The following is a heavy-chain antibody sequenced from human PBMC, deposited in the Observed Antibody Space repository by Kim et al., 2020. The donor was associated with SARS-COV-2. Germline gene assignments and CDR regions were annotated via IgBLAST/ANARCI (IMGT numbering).Heavy chain of an antibody. J-gene: IGHJ2*01. CDR1: GYTFNAYT. D-gene: IGHD1-26*01. V-gene: IGHV1-18*04. Sequence: ASVKVSCKASGYTFNAYTITWVRQAPGQGLEWMGLISAYNGNTKYPQILQGRVTMTTDTSTSTAYMELRNLRSDDTAVYYCARDGGSYLRYFDLWGRGTLITVSS. CDR3: ARDGGSYLRYFDL. CDR2: ISAYNGNT.